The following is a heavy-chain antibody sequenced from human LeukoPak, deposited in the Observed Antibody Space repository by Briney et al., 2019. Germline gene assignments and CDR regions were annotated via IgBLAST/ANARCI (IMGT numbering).Heavy chain of an antibody. CDR1: GFTFSTYG. J-gene: IGHJ3*01. V-gene: IGHV3-33*01. CDR2: IWFDGSNQ. Sequence: GGSLRLSCAASGFTFSTYGMHWVRQAPGKGLEWVAVIWFDGSNQYYVDSVRGRFSISRDNSKNTLYLQMNPLRAEDTGVYYCARDRGSGDSFDLWGQGAMVTVSS. D-gene: IGHD6-19*01. CDR3: ARDRGSGDSFDL.